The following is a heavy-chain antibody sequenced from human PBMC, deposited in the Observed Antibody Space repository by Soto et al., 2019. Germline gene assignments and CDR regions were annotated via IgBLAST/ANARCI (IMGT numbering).Heavy chain of an antibody. J-gene: IGHJ1*01. CDR2: IYHSGNT. Sequence: PSETLSLTCTVSGASISSGDHYWSWIRQPPGKGLEWMGYIYHSGNTHYNPSLNSRVTISIDTSTNRISLNLTSVTAADTAVYFCARLRWETENNYFHPWGQGALVTVSS. CDR3: ARLRWETENNYFHP. CDR1: GASISSGDHY. V-gene: IGHV4-30-4*01. D-gene: IGHD4-17*01.